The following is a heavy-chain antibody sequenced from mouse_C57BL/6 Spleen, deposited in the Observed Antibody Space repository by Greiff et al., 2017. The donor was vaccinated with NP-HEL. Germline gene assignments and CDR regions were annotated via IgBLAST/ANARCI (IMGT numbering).Heavy chain of an antibody. Sequence: EVHLVESGGGLVKPGGSLKLSCAASGFTFSSYTMSWVRQTPEKRLEWVATISGGGGNTYYPDSVKGRFTISRANAKNTLYLQMSSLRSEDAALYYCARQSGTGAMDYWGQGPSVTVSS. J-gene: IGHJ4*01. CDR2: ISGGGGNT. V-gene: IGHV5-9*01. CDR3: ARQSGTGAMDY. CDR1: GFTFSSYT. D-gene: IGHD2-14*01.